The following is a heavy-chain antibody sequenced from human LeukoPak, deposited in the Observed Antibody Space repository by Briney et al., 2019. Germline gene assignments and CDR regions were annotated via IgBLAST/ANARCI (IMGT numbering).Heavy chain of an antibody. CDR1: GFMFTRYW. V-gene: IGHV3-7*01. CDR3: ARDAKSDTLGS. D-gene: IGHD2-2*02. CDR2: IKQDGSEK. Sequence: GGSLRLSCAGSGFMFTRYWMSWVRQTPGKGLEWVANIKQDGSEKYYVDSVKGRFTISRDNAKNSLYLQMNSLRVEDTAIYYCARDAKSDTLGSGGQETLVPVSS. J-gene: IGHJ4*02.